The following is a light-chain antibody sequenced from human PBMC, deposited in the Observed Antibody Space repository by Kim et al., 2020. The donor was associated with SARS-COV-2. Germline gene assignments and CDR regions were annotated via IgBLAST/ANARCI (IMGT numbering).Light chain of an antibody. J-gene: IGKJ4*02. CDR2: AAT. CDR1: QDISNY. V-gene: IGKV1-17*03. Sequence: ASVGDRVTISCRASQDISNYLAWYQQKPGKVPKRLIYAATSSQSGVPSRFSGSGSGTEFTLTISSLQPEDFATYYCLQYSSYPLTFGGGTKVEIK. CDR3: LQYSSYPLT.